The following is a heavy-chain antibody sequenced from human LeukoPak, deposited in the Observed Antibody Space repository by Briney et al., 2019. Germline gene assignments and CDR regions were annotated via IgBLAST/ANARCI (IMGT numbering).Heavy chain of an antibody. J-gene: IGHJ4*02. D-gene: IGHD3-22*01. CDR1: GGSLSGYY. V-gene: IGHV4-34*01. CDR2: INHSGST. CDR3: ARGRRPITMIVVVKNYFDY. Sequence: PSETLSLTCAVYGGSLSGYYWSWIRQPPGKGLEWIGEINHSGSTNYNPSLKSRVTISVATSKNQFSLKLSSVTAADTAVYYCARGRRPITMIVVVKNYFDYWGQGTLVTVSS.